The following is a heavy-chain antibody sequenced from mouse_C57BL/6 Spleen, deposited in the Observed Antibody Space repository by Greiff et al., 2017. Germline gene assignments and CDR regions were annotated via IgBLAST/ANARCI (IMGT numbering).Heavy chain of an antibody. Sequence: VQLQQPGAELVKPGASVKMSCKASGYTFTSYWITWVKQRPGQGLEWIGDIYPGSGSTNYNEKFKSKATLTVDTSSSTAYMQLSSLTSEDAAVYYCARSGSNYAMDDWGQGTSVTVSS. J-gene: IGHJ4*01. CDR3: ARSGSNYAMDD. V-gene: IGHV1-55*01. CDR1: GYTFTSYW. CDR2: IYPGSGST.